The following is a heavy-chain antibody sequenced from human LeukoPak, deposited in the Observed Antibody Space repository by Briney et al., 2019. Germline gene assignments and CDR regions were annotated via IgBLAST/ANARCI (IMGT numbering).Heavy chain of an antibody. CDR3: ARGGSRLTTAGDLDY. Sequence: SETLSLTCTVSGGSISSSRYYWGWIRQPPGKGLEWIGSIYYSGSTYYNPSLKRRVTISVDTSRNQFSLKLSSVTAADTAVYYCARGGSRLTTAGDLDYWGQGTLVTVSS. CDR1: GGSISSSRYY. J-gene: IGHJ4*02. V-gene: IGHV4-39*01. CDR2: IYYSGST. D-gene: IGHD3-16*01.